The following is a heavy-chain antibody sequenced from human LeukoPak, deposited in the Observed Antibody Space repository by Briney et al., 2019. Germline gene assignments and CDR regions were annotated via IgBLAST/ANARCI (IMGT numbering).Heavy chain of an antibody. D-gene: IGHD4/OR15-4a*01. V-gene: IGHV3-7*01. CDR3: ARDEPYGGFDS. Sequence: GGSLRLSCAASGFIFTTYWMSWVRQAPGKGLEWVANIKYDESEKYYVDSVKGRFTISRDDAKNSLFLQMNSLRAEDTAVYYCARDEPYGGFDSWGQGALVTVSS. J-gene: IGHJ4*02. CDR1: GFIFTTYW. CDR2: IKYDESEK.